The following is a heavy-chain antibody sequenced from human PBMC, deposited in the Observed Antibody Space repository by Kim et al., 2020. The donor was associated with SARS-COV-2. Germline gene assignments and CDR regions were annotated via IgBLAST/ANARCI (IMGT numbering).Heavy chain of an antibody. CDR3: AKILGSVAGPFDY. CDR2: ISGSGGST. J-gene: IGHJ4*02. CDR1: GFTFGSYA. V-gene: IGHV3-23*01. Sequence: GGSLRLSCAASGFTFGSYAMSWVRQAPGKGLEWVSAISGSGGSTYYADAVKGRFTISRDNSKNKLYLQMNNLRAEDTAVYYCAKILGSVAGPFDYWGQGTLVTVSS. D-gene: IGHD6-19*01.